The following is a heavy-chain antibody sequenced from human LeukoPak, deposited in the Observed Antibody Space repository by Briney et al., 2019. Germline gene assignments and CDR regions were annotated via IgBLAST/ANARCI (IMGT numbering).Heavy chain of an antibody. V-gene: IGHV4-39*01. CDR2: INYSGTT. J-gene: IGHJ4*02. CDR1: GGAIISDNFY. Sequence: SETLSLTCTVSGGAIISDNFYWGWVRQPPGKGLEWVGSINYSGTTYYNPSLRGRLSISVDTSRTQFFLRLSSVTAADTAVYYCGRLFDSWGQGILVTVSS. CDR3: GRLFDS.